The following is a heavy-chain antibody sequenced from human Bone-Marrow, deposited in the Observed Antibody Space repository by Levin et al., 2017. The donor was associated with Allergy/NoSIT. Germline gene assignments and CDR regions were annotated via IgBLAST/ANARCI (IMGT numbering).Heavy chain of an antibody. Sequence: ASVKVSCKASGYTFTSYAMNWVRQAPGQGLEWMGWINTNTGNPTYAQGFTGRFVFSLDTSVSTAYLQICSLKAEDTAVYYCARVFPIIAAAGKTNEPFDYWGQGTLVTVSS. CDR1: GYTFTSYA. J-gene: IGHJ4*02. CDR2: INTNTGNP. V-gene: IGHV7-4-1*01. D-gene: IGHD6-13*01. CDR3: ARVFPIIAAAGKTNEPFDY.